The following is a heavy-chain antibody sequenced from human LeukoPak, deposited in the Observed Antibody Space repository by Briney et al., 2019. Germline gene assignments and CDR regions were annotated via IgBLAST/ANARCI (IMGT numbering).Heavy chain of an antibody. V-gene: IGHV4-30-4*01. Sequence: SSETLSLTCTVSGGSISSGDYYWSWIRQPPGKGLEWIGYIYYSGSTYYNPSLKSRVTISVDTSKNQFSLKLSSVTAADTAVYYCARDGYCSGGSCYYFDYWGQGTLVTVSS. CDR3: ARDGYCSGGSCYYFDY. D-gene: IGHD2-15*01. CDR1: GGSISSGDYY. J-gene: IGHJ4*02. CDR2: IYYSGST.